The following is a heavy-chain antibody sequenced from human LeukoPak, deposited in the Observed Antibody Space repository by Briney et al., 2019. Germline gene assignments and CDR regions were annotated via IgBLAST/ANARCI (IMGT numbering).Heavy chain of an antibody. J-gene: IGHJ6*03. D-gene: IGHD6-19*01. CDR3: ARAAIAVAGDYNYHYMDV. Sequence: ASVTVSCKASGYTFTGHYMHWVRQAPGQGLEWMGWIYPSSGDIDYSHIFEGRVTMTRDTSISTAYMELSRLRSDDTAAYYCARAAIAVAGDYNYHYMDVWGKGTTVTVSS. CDR2: IYPSSGDI. CDR1: GYTFTGHY. V-gene: IGHV1-2*07.